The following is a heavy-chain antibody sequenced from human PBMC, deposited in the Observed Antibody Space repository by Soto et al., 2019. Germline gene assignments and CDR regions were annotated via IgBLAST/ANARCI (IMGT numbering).Heavy chain of an antibody. CDR2: IYWDDDK. CDR3: AHRVLRTVFGLVTTTAIYFDV. J-gene: IGHJ4*02. Sequence: QITLNESGPTVVRPTETLTLTCRFSGFSLTTSGVGVGWIRQSPGKAPEWLALIYWDDDKRYSASLKSRITITKDTSKNQVILTVFELDPTDTATYYCAHRVLRTVFGLVTTTAIYFDVWGQGTPVAVSS. V-gene: IGHV2-5*02. D-gene: IGHD3-3*01. CDR1: GFSLTTSGVG.